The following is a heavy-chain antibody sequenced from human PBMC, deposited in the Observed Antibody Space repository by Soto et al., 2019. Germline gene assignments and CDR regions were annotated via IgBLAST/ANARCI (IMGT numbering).Heavy chain of an antibody. J-gene: IGHJ5*02. D-gene: IGHD6-13*01. CDR3: AKDPPNDDIAAAGTRWFDP. CDR1: GFTFSSYA. V-gene: IGHV3-23*01. CDR2: ISGSGGST. Sequence: GGSLRLSCAASGFTFSSYAMSWVRQAPGKGLEWVSAISGSGGSTYYADSVKGRFTISRDNSKNTLYLQMNSLRAEDTAVYYCAKDPPNDDIAAAGTRWFDPWGQGTLVTSPQ.